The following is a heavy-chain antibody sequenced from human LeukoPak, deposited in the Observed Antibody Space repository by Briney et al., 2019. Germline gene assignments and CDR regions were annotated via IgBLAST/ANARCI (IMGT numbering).Heavy chain of an antibody. V-gene: IGHV1-2*02. D-gene: IGHD1-1*01. Sequence: ASVKVSCKASGYTFTGYYMHWVRQAPGQGLEWMGWINPNSGGTNYAQKFQGRVTMTRGTSISTAYMELSRLRSDDTAVYYCARGVVDWNGVFDYWGQGTLVTVSS. CDR2: INPNSGGT. CDR3: ARGVVDWNGVFDY. CDR1: GYTFTGYY. J-gene: IGHJ4*02.